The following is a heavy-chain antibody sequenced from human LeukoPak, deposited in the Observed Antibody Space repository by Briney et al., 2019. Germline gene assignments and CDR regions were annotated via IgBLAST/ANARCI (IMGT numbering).Heavy chain of an antibody. Sequence: GGSLRLSCAASGFTFSSYAMRWVRQAPGKGLEWVAVISYDGSNKYYADSVKGRFTISRDNSKNTLYLQMNSLRAEDTAVYYCARTLIRTYGDYDYWGQGTLVTVSS. CDR3: ARTLIRTYGDYDY. D-gene: IGHD4-17*01. V-gene: IGHV3-30-3*01. J-gene: IGHJ4*02. CDR1: GFTFSSYA. CDR2: ISYDGSNK.